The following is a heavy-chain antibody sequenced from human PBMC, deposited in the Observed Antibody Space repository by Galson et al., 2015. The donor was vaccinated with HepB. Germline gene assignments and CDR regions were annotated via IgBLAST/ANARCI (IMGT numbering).Heavy chain of an antibody. CDR2: IWYDGSNK. J-gene: IGHJ5*02. Sequence: SLRLSCAASGFTFSSYGMHWVRQAPGKGLEWVAVIWYDGSNKYYADSVKGRFTISRDNSKNTLYLQMNSLRAEDTAVYYCARGEGSSGRGGWFDPWGQGTLVTVSS. D-gene: IGHD3-10*01. V-gene: IGHV3-33*01. CDR1: GFTFSSYG. CDR3: ARGEGSSGRGGWFDP.